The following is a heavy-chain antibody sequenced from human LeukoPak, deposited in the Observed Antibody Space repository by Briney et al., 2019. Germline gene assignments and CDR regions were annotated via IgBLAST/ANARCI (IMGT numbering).Heavy chain of an antibody. CDR2: ISSSGSTI. V-gene: IGHV3-11*01. CDR1: GFTFSDYY. D-gene: IGHD4-17*01. CDR3: GRDPNGDYIGTFDM. Sequence: PGGSLRLSCAASGFTFSDYYMSWIRQAPGKGLEWVSYISSSGSTIYYADSVKGRFTISRDNAKNSLYLQMNSLRVEDTAVYFCGRDPNGDYIGTFDMWGRGTMVSVSS. J-gene: IGHJ3*02.